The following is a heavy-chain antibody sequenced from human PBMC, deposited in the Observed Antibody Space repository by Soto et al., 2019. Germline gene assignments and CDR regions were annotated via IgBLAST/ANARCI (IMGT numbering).Heavy chain of an antibody. Sequence: PGGSLRLSCAASGFTFSSYAMSWVRQAPGKGLEWVSAISGSGGSTYYADSVKGRFTISRDNSKNTLYLQMNSLRAEDTAVYYCAKDSEAWGTGTTVWFDPWGQGTLVTVSS. CDR3: AKDSEAWGTGTTVWFDP. CDR1: GFTFSSYA. D-gene: IGHD1-7*01. J-gene: IGHJ5*02. V-gene: IGHV3-23*01. CDR2: ISGSGGST.